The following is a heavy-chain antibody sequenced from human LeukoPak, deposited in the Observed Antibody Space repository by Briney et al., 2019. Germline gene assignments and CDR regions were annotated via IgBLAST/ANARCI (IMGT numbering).Heavy chain of an antibody. CDR3: ARHVYVWDPPTYFDY. V-gene: IGHV4-39*01. CDR2: IYYSGST. CDR1: GGSISSSSYY. Sequence: SETLSLTCTVSGGSISSSSYYWGWIRQPPGKGLEWIGSIYYSGSTYYNPSLKSRVTISVDTSKNQFSLKLSSVTAADTAAYYCARHVYVWDPPTYFDYWGQGTLVTVSS. D-gene: IGHD1-26*01. J-gene: IGHJ4*02.